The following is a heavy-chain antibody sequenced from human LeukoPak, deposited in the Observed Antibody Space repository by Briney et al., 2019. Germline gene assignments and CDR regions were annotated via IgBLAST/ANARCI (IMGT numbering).Heavy chain of an antibody. CDR1: GFTFSSYA. CDR3: AKCSGGYSGYDDY. V-gene: IGHV3-23*01. Sequence: GGSLRLSCAASGFTFSSYAMSWVRQAPGKGLEWVSGISGSGGSTYYADPVKGRFTISRDESKNTLYLQMNSLRAEDTAVYYCAKCSGGYSGYDDYWGQGTLVTVSS. D-gene: IGHD5-12*01. J-gene: IGHJ4*02. CDR2: ISGSGGST.